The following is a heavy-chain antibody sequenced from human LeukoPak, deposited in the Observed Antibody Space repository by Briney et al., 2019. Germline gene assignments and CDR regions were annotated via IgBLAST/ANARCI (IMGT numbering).Heavy chain of an antibody. CDR3: ARYPALYSSGWYEPS. V-gene: IGHV1-69*05. J-gene: IGHJ5*02. CDR1: GGTFSSYA. D-gene: IGHD6-19*01. CDR2: IIPIFGTA. Sequence: SVKVSCKASGGTFSSYAISWVRQAPGQGLEWMGRIIPIFGTANYAQKFQGRVTITTDESTSTAYMELSSLRSEDTAVYYCARYPALYSSGWYEPSWCQGTQVTVSS.